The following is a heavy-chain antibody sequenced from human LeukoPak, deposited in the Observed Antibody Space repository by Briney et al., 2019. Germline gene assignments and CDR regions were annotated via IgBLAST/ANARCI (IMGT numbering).Heavy chain of an antibody. Sequence: SETLSLTCAVYGGSFSGYYWSWLRQPPGKGLEWIGEINHSGSTKYNPSLKSRVTISVDPSKSQFSLKLSSVTAADTAVYYCARGSGRYSRNWFDPWGQGTLVTVSS. J-gene: IGHJ5*02. CDR2: INHSGST. CDR1: GGSFSGYY. V-gene: IGHV4-34*01. CDR3: ARGSGRYSRNWFDP. D-gene: IGHD1-26*01.